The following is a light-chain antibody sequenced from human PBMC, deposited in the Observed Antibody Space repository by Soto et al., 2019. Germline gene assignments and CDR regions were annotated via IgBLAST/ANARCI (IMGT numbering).Light chain of an antibody. CDR2: EVS. Sequence: SALTQPPSASGSPGQSVTISCTGTSNDVGGYNYVSWYQQHPGKAPKLMIYEVSKRPSGVPDRFSGSKSDNTASLTVSGLQAEDEADYYCSSYAGSNNLVFGGGTKLTVL. CDR1: SNDVGGYNY. J-gene: IGLJ3*02. CDR3: SSYAGSNNLV. V-gene: IGLV2-8*01.